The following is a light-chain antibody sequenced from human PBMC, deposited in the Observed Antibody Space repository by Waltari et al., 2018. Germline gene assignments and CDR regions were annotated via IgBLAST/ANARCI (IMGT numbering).Light chain of an antibody. J-gene: IGLJ2*01. Sequence: YQQHPGKAPKLMFFDVTKRPSGVSDRFSGYKSGNTASLTISGLHTDEESDYYCSSYTSTNPVIFGGGTKVTVL. V-gene: IGLV2-14*03. CDR3: SSYTSTNPVI. CDR2: DVT.